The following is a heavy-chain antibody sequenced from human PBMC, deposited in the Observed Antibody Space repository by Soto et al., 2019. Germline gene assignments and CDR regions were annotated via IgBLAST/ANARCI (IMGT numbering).Heavy chain of an antibody. CDR2: IYYSGVT. Sequence: QVQLQESGPGLVKPSQTLSFTCTVSGASISSGGYYWSWIRQHPGKGLEWIGGIYYSGVTYYNPSLKSRVTISVDTSKNQFSLKLSSVTAADPAVYYCARDRRQNLEPGAFDVWGQGTMVTVSS. J-gene: IGHJ3*01. CDR1: GASISSGGYY. D-gene: IGHD1-1*01. CDR3: ARDRRQNLEPGAFDV. V-gene: IGHV4-31*03.